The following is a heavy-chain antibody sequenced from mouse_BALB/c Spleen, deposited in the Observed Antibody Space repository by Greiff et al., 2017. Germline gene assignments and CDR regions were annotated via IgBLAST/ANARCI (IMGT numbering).Heavy chain of an antibody. V-gene: IGHV5-17*02. CDR2: ISSGSSTS. J-gene: IGHJ4*01. CDR3: ARGGVITAVVATRAMDY. Sequence: EVKVVESGGGLVQPGGSRKLSCAASGFTVSSFGMHWGRQAPEKGLEWVAYISSGSSTSYYADTVKGRFTISRDNPKNTLFLQMTSLRSEDTAMYYCARGGVITAVVATRAMDYWGQGTSVTVSS. CDR1: GFTVSSFG. D-gene: IGHD1-1*01.